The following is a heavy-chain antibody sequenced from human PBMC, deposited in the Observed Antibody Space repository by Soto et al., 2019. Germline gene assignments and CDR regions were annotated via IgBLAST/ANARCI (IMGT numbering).Heavy chain of an antibody. CDR2: ISGSSSSI. V-gene: IGHV3-48*01. J-gene: IGHJ4*02. CDR1: GFIFSRYN. CDR3: ATVVEASRGALDS. Sequence: EVQLVESGGGLAQPGGSLRLSCAASGFIFSRYNMNWVRQAPGKGPEWVSYISGSSSSIYYAASVKGRFTISRDNAKNLLFLQMDSLRADDTAVYYCATVVEASRGALDSWGQGTHFTVSS. D-gene: IGHD2-15*01.